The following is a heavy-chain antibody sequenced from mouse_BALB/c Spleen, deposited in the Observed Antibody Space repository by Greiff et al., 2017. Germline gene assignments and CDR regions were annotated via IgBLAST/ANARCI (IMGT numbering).Heavy chain of an antibody. CDR2: IDPANGNT. CDR3: ARWVTGDY. D-gene: IGHD2-2*01. V-gene: IGHV14-3*02. J-gene: IGHJ2*01. Sequence: EVKLMESGAELVKPGASVKLSCTASGFNIKDTYMHWVKQRPEQGLEWIGRIDPANGNTKYDPKFQGKATITADTSSNTAYLQLSSLTSEDTAVYYCARWVTGDYWGQGTTLTVSS. CDR1: GFNIKDTY.